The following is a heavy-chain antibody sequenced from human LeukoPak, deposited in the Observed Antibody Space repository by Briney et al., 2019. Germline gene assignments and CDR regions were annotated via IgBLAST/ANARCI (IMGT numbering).Heavy chain of an antibody. CDR2: INHSGST. Sequence: SETLSLTCAVYGGSFSGYYWSWIRQPPGKGREWIGEINHSGSTNYNPSVKSRVTISVDTSKNQFSLKLSSVTAADTAVYYCARLRGHMRSSTRYYYYYYRDVWGKGTTVTISS. J-gene: IGHJ6*03. D-gene: IGHD2-2*01. CDR1: GGSFSGYY. V-gene: IGHV4-34*01. CDR3: ARLRGHMRSSTRYYYYYYRDV.